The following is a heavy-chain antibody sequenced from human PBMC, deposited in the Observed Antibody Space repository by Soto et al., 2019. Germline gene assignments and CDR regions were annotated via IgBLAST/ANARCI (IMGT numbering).Heavy chain of an antibody. CDR2: IIPIFGTA. D-gene: IGHD3-22*01. Sequence: SVKVSFKASGGTFSSYAISWVRQAPGQGLEWMGGIIPIFGTANYAQKFQGRVTITADESTSTAYMELSSLRSEDTAVYYCAARVNYHSSDYWGQRTLVTVSS. J-gene: IGHJ4*02. CDR3: AARVNYHSSDY. V-gene: IGHV1-69*13. CDR1: GGTFSSYA.